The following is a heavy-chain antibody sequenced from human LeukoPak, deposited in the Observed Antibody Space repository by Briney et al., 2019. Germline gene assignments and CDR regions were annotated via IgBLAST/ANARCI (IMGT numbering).Heavy chain of an antibody. D-gene: IGHD3-10*01. V-gene: IGHV1-18*04. CDR1: GYTFTGYY. CDR2: ISVHNNNT. J-gene: IGHJ3*02. CDR3: ARDRPFTINAFDI. Sequence: EASVKVSCKASGYTFTGYYMHWVRQAPGQGLEWMGWISVHNNNTNYAQRVQGRVSMTADTSTSTAYMELRSLRSDDTAVYYCARDRPFTINAFDIWGQGTMVTVSS.